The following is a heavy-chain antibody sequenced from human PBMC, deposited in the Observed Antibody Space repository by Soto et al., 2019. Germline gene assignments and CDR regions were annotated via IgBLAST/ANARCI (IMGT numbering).Heavy chain of an antibody. J-gene: IGHJ4*02. V-gene: IGHV3-43*01. CDR1: GFTFDDYT. Sequence: GGSLRLSCAASGFTFDDYTMHWVRQAPGKGLEWVSLISWDGGSTYYADSVKGRFTISRDNSKNSLYLQMNSLRTEDTALYYCAKATGLWFGEFLDYWGQGTLVTVSS. CDR2: ISWDGGST. CDR3: AKATGLWFGEFLDY. D-gene: IGHD3-10*01.